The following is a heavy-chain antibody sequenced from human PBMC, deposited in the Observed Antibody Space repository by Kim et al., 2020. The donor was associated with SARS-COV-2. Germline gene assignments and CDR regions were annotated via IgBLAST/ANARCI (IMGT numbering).Heavy chain of an antibody. Sequence: SETLSLTCTVSSASISSAFWSWIRQPPGKALEWIGYIFHDGKTNYNPSLQSRVTVSVDTSKNQFSLQLISVTAADTAVYYCVRGGALYDFWGRGTLVTVS. CDR2: IFHDGKT. CDR1: SASISSAF. D-gene: IGHD3-10*01. CDR3: VRGGALYDF. J-gene: IGHJ4*02. V-gene: IGHV4-59*12.